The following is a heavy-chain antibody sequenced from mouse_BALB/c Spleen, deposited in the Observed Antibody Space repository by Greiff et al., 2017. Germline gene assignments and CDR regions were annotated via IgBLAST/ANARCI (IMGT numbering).Heavy chain of an antibody. CDR2: IDPENGNT. J-gene: IGHJ2*01. Sequence: EVQLQQSGAELVRPGALVKLSCKASGFNIKDYYMHWVKQRPEQGLEWIGWIDPENGNTIYDPKFQGKASITADTSSNTAYLQPSSLTSEDTAVYYCAREPPVDYWGQGTTLTVSS. V-gene: IGHV14-1*02. CDR1: GFNIKDYY. CDR3: AREPPVDY.